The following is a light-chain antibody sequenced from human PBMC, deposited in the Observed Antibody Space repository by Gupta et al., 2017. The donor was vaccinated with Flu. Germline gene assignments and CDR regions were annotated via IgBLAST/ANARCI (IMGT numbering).Light chain of an antibody. Sequence: TVIISCTRSSGDSASNYVRWYQQRPGSSPTTGSELDSQRPSGVPDRFAGYIDSSSNYASPTISGLQTEDEDDDYCQSYDKTSGGFGRGTKLTVL. CDR3: QSYDKTSGG. CDR1: SGDSASNY. CDR2: LDS. V-gene: IGLV6-57*01. J-gene: IGLJ3*02.